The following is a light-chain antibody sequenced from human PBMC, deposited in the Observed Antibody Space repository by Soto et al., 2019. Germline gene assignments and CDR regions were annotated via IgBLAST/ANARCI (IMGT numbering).Light chain of an antibody. V-gene: IGLV2-23*01. CDR1: SSDVGGYNL. CDR3: CSYAGSSTVYV. J-gene: IGLJ1*01. Sequence: QSALTQPASVSGSPGQSITISCTGTSSDVGGYNLVSWYQHHPGKAPKLMIYEGSKRPSGVSNRFSGSKSGNTASLTISGLQAEDEADYDCCSYAGSSTVYVFGTGTKLTVL. CDR2: EGS.